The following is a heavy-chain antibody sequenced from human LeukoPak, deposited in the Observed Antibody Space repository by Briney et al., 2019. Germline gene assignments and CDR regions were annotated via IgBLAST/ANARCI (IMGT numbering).Heavy chain of an antibody. CDR1: GFTFTSYG. CDR3: ANIPDPFDY. J-gene: IGHJ4*02. V-gene: IGHV3-23*01. Sequence: GGSLRLSCAASGFTFTSYGMHWVRQAPGKGLEWVSAISGSGGSTYYADSVKGRFTISRDNSKNTLYLQMNSLRAEDTAVYYCANIPDPFDYWGQGTLVTVSS. CDR2: ISGSGGST. D-gene: IGHD2-2*02.